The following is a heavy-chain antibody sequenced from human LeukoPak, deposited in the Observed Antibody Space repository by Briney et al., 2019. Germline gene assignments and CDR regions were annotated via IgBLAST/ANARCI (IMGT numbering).Heavy chain of an antibody. D-gene: IGHD2-21*02. J-gene: IGHJ4*02. CDR2: IIPIPGIA. CDR3: TTYCGGDCYSFLDY. Sequence: GASVKVSCKASGGTFSSYTISWVRQAPGQGLEWMGRIIPIPGIANYAQKFQGRVTITADKSTSTAYMELSSLRSEDTAVYYCTTYCGGDCYSFLDYWGQGTLVTVSS. V-gene: IGHV1-69*02. CDR1: GGTFSSYT.